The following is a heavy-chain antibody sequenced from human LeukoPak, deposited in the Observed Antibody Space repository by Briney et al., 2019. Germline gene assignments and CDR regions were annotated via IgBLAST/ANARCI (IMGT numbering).Heavy chain of an antibody. CDR1: GFTFSSYA. Sequence: GVSLRLSCAASGFTFSSYAMSWVRQAPGKGLEWVSAISGSGGSTYYADSVKGRFTISRDNSKNTLYLQMNSLRAEDTAVYYCARDGTYSSSSFDYWGQGTLVTVSS. CDR3: ARDGTYSSSSFDY. V-gene: IGHV3-23*01. D-gene: IGHD6-6*01. CDR2: ISGSGGST. J-gene: IGHJ4*02.